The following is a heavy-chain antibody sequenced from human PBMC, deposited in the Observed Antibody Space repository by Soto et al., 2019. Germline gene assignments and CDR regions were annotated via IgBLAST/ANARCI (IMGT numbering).Heavy chain of an antibody. V-gene: IGHV1-3*01. CDR1: GYTFTSYA. J-gene: IGHJ4*02. Sequence: ASVKVSCKASGYTFTSYASHWVRQAPGQRLEWMGWINAGNGNTKYSQKFQGRVTITRDTSASTAYMELSSLRSEDTAVYYCARSSRDIAAAGINYWGQGTLVNVS. CDR2: INAGNGNT. CDR3: ARSSRDIAAAGINY. D-gene: IGHD6-13*01.